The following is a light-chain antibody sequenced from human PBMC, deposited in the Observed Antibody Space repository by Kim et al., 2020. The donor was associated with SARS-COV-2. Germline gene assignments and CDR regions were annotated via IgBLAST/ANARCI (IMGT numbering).Light chain of an antibody. Sequence: IVLTQSPGTLSLSPGERATLSCRASQTVNSMYLAWYQQKPGQAPRLRIYGAANRATGIPDRFSGSGSGTDFTLTISRLETEDCAVYCCQQYENSPRTFGQGTKVDIK. V-gene: IGKV3-20*01. CDR2: GAA. J-gene: IGKJ1*01. CDR3: QQYENSPRT. CDR1: QTVNSMY.